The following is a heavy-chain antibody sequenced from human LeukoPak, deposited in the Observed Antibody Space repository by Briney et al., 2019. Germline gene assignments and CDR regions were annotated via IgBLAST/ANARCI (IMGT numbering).Heavy chain of an antibody. CDR2: IYHSGSS. Sequence: PSETLSLTCTVSGYSISSGYYWGWIRQPPGKGLEWIGSIYHSGSSYYNPSLKSRVTISVDKSKNQFSLKLSSVPAADTAVYYCGYRGYWGQGTLVTVSS. J-gene: IGHJ4*02. D-gene: IGHD4-11*01. CDR1: GYSISSGYY. CDR3: GYRGY. V-gene: IGHV4-38-2*02.